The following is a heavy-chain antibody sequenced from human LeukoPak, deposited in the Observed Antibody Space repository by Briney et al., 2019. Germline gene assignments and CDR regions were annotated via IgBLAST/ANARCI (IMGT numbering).Heavy chain of an antibody. J-gene: IGHJ5*02. CDR3: ARRRLGCSSTSCYSLFDP. CDR1: GGSISSGGYY. CDR2: IYYSGST. D-gene: IGHD2-2*01. Sequence: SETLSLTCTVSGGSISSGGYYWGWIRQPPGKGLEWIGSIYYSGSTYYNPSLKSRVTISVDTSKNQFSLKLSSVTAADTAVYYCARRRLGCSSTSCYSLFDPWGQGTLVTVSS. V-gene: IGHV4-39*07.